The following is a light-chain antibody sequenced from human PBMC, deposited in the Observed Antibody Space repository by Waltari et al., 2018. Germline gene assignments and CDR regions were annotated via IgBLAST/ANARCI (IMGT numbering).Light chain of an antibody. CDR2: DVS. CDR3: QQYNSWPRT. CDR1: VSLLSN. J-gene: IGKJ1*01. Sequence: VVMTQSPATLSVFPGGRSSLSCRTKVSLLSNLACFQQRPGQPPRLLMYDVSTRTADFPVRFTGSRSGTGDEYFLTISSLQPEDCAVYYCQQYNSWPRTFGQGTKVEI. V-gene: IGKV3-15*01.